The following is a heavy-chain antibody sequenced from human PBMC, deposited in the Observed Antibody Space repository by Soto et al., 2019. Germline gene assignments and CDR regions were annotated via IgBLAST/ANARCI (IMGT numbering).Heavy chain of an antibody. CDR2: IYYSGST. J-gene: IGHJ4*02. Sequence: PSETLSLTCTVSGGSISIGGYYWSWIRQHPGKGLEWIGYIYYSGSTYYNPSLKSRVTISVDTSKNQFSLKLSSVTAADTAVYYCAREVGYCSSTSCYGVERAFDYWGQGTLVTVSS. V-gene: IGHV4-31*03. CDR3: AREVGYCSSTSCYGVERAFDY. CDR1: GGSISIGGYY. D-gene: IGHD2-2*01.